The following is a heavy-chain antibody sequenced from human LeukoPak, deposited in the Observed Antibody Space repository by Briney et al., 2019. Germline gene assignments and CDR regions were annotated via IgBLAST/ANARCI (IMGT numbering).Heavy chain of an antibody. CDR1: GGSISSSSYY. V-gene: IGHV4-39*01. CDR3: ARQGYDILTGHWGFDY. CDR2: IYYSGST. Sequence: SETLSLTCTVSGGSISSSSYYWGWIRQPPGKGLEWIGSIYYSGSTYYNPSLKSRVTISVDTSKNQFSLKLSSVTAADTAVYYCARQGYDILTGHWGFDYWGQGTLVTVSS. J-gene: IGHJ4*02. D-gene: IGHD3-9*01.